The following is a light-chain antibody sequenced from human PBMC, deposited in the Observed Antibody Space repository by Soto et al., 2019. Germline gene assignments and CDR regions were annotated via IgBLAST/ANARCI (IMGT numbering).Light chain of an antibody. CDR2: DAS. Sequence: EIVLTQSPATLSLSTWERATLSCRASQSVSSYLAWYQQKPGQAPRLLIYDASNRATGIPARFSGSGSGTDFTLTISSLEPEDFAIYYCQQRSNWPPVTFGGGTKVEIK. CDR3: QQRSNWPPVT. J-gene: IGKJ4*01. CDR1: QSVSSY. V-gene: IGKV3-11*01.